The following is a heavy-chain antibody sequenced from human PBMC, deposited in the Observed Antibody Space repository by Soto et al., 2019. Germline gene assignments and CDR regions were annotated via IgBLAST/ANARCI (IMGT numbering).Heavy chain of an antibody. V-gene: IGHV3-53*04. CDR2: IYSGGST. D-gene: IGHD6-6*01. J-gene: IGHJ2*01. CDR1: GFTVSSNY. CDR3: ARKAIAARPSYWYFDL. Sequence: GGSLRLSCAASGFTVSSNYMSWVRQAPGKGLEWVSVIYSGGSTYYADSVKGRFTISRHNSKNTLYLQMNSLRAEDTAVYYCARKAIAARPSYWYFDLWGRGTLVTVSS.